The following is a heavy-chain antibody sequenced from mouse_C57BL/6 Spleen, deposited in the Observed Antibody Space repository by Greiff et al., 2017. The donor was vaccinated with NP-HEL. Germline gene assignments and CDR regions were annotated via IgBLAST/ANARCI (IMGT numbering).Heavy chain of an antibody. J-gene: IGHJ1*03. D-gene: IGHD2-12*01. Sequence: EVQRVESEGGLVQPGSSMKLSCTASGFTFSDYYMAWVRQVPEKGLEWVANINYDGSSTYYLDSLKSRFIISRDNAKNILYLQMSSLKSEDTATYYCARGPLYSDWYFDVWGTGTTVTVSS. CDR3: ARGPLYSDWYFDV. CDR1: GFTFSDYY. V-gene: IGHV5-16*01. CDR2: INYDGSST.